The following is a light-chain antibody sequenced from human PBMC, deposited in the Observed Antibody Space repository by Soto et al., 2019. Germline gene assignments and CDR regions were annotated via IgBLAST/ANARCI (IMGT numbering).Light chain of an antibody. J-gene: IGLJ2*01. CDR3: GAWDSGLSGVL. V-gene: IGLV1-51*01. Sequence: QSVLTQPPSVSAAPGQEVTISCSGETSNIGNNYVSWYQQLPGAAPKLLIYDTNNRPSEIPDRFSGSRSGTSATLAITGLQTGYEAVYYCGAWDSGLSGVLFGGGTKLTVL. CDR2: DTN. CDR1: TSNIGNNY.